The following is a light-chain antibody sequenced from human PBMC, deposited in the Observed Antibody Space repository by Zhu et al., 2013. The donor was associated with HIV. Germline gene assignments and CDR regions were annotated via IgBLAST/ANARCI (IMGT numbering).Light chain of an antibody. J-gene: IGKJ4*01. CDR1: QSINSY. CDR3: QQYDTSPLT. Sequence: EIVLTQSPDTQSLSPGDRVTLSCRASQSINSYLAWYQQKPGQSPRLLIYDASKRATGIPARFSGSGSATDFTLSISRLEPEDFAVYYCQQYDTSPLTFGGGTKVEIK. V-gene: IGKV3-11*01. CDR2: DAS.